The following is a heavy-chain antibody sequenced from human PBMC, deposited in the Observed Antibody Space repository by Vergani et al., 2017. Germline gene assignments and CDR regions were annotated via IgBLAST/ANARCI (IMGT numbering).Heavy chain of an antibody. V-gene: IGHV1-2*02. CDR2: INPNSGGT. CDR1: GYTFTGYY. D-gene: IGHD4-17*01. CDR3: ARQNYGDYSLHFDY. J-gene: IGHJ4*02. Sequence: QVQLVQSGAEVKKPGASVKVSCKASGYTFTGYYMHWVRQAPGQGLEWMGWINPNSGGTNYAQKFQGRVTMTRDTSKNQFSLKLSSVTAADTAVYYCARQNYGDYSLHFDYWGQGTLVTVSS.